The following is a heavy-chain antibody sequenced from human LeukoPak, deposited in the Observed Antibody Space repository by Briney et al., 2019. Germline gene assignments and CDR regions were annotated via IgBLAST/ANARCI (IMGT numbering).Heavy chain of an antibody. CDR3: AKSGHSYYYTPGDFS. J-gene: IGHJ5*02. D-gene: IGHD3-3*01. Sequence: PSETLSLTCTVSGGSISSSSSYWGCLRQPQGQGLEWIATIYYTGCTNYNPSLKTRATISLHTTQNQFSLRLTSVTAADTAVYYCAKSGHSYYYTPGDFSWGRGTLVTVSS. CDR2: IYYTGCT. CDR1: GGSISSSSSY. V-gene: IGHV4-39*01.